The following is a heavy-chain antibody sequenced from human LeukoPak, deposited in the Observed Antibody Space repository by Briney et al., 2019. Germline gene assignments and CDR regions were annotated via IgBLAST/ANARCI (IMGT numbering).Heavy chain of an antibody. CDR3: ARFSRFTGYNWFDP. Sequence: SETVSLTCAVYGGSFSGYYWSWLRQPPGKGLEWIGEINHSGSTNYNPSLKSRVTISVDTSKNQFSLKLSSVTAADTAVYYCARFSRFTGYNWFDPWGQGTLVTVSS. V-gene: IGHV4-34*01. J-gene: IGHJ5*02. D-gene: IGHD3-3*01. CDR1: GGSFSGYY. CDR2: INHSGST.